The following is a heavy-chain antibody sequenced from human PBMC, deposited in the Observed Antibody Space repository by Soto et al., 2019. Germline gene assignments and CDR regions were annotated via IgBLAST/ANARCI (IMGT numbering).Heavy chain of an antibody. CDR2: TYYRSKWYS. Sequence: QVPLRQSGPGLVKPSQTLSLTCAISGDSVSSNRAAWNWIRLSPSRGLEWLGRTYYRSKWYSDYAVSVRGRITISPDTSKNQFSLQSNSVTPVDTAVYYCARALGSGFPFDYWGQGTLVTVSS. CDR1: GDSVSSNRAA. D-gene: IGHD3-22*01. CDR3: ARALGSGFPFDY. V-gene: IGHV6-1*01. J-gene: IGHJ4*02.